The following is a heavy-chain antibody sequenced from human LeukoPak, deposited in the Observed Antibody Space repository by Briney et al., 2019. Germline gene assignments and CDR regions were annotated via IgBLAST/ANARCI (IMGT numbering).Heavy chain of an antibody. CDR3: AREEAAAGFDY. J-gene: IGHJ4*02. V-gene: IGHV1-69*13. CDR2: IIPIFGTA. CDR1: GYTFTSYY. Sequence: SVKVSFKASGYTFTSYYMHWVRQAPGQGLEWMGGIIPIFGTANYAQKFQGRVTITADESTSTAYMELSSLRSEDTAVYYCAREEAAAGFDYWGQGTLVTVSS. D-gene: IGHD6-13*01.